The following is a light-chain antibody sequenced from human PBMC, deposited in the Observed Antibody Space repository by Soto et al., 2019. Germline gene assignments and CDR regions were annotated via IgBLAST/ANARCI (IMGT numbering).Light chain of an antibody. CDR1: SSDVGSYNY. J-gene: IGLJ1*01. Sequence: QSVLTQPRSVSGSPGQSVTISCAGTSSDVGSYNYVSWYQQHPGKAPKLLIYDVNKWPSGVPDRFSGSKSGNTASLTISGLQAEDEADYYCCSYAGSNTFAFGSGTKLTVL. CDR3: CSYAGSNTFA. CDR2: DVN. V-gene: IGLV2-11*01.